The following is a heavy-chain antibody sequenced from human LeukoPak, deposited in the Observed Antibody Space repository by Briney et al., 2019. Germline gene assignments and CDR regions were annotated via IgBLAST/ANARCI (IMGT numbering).Heavy chain of an antibody. J-gene: IGHJ3*02. Sequence: GGSLRLSCAASGFTFSSYSMNWVRQAPGKGLERVSSISSSSSYIYYADSVKGRFTISRDNAKNSLYLQMNSLRAEDTAVYYCARDLSARGSYYVGDAFDIWGQGTMVTVSS. CDR3: ARDLSARGSYYVGDAFDI. CDR1: GFTFSSYS. V-gene: IGHV3-21*01. D-gene: IGHD1-26*01. CDR2: ISSSSSYI.